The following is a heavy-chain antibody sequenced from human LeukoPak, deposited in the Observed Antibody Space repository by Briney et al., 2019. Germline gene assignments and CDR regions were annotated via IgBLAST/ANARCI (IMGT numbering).Heavy chain of an antibody. CDR2: INPNSGGT. J-gene: IGHJ5*02. Sequence: VASVKVSCKASGYTFTGYYMHWVRQAPGQGPEWMGWINPNSGGTDYAQKFQGRVTMTRDTSINTAYMEVISLRPDDTAVYYCARGRYCSDGNCYHNWFDPWGQGTLVIVSS. CDR3: ARGRYCSDGNCYHNWFDP. V-gene: IGHV1-2*02. CDR1: GYTFTGYY. D-gene: IGHD2-15*01.